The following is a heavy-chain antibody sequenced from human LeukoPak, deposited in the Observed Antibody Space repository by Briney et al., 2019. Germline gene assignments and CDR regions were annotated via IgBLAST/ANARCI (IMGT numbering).Heavy chain of an antibody. Sequence: GGSLRLSCAASRFTFNSYAMSWVRQAPGKGLEWVSVIGGSNGITFYVGSVKGRFTISGDNSKDTLYLQMNSLRAEDTAVYYCARNENSGWGYFDYWGQGTLVTVSS. CDR1: RFTFNSYA. CDR2: IGGSNGIT. J-gene: IGHJ4*02. V-gene: IGHV3-23*01. D-gene: IGHD5-12*01. CDR3: ARNENSGWGYFDY.